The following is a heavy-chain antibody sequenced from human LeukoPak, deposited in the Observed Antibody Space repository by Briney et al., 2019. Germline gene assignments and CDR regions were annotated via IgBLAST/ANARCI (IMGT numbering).Heavy chain of an antibody. V-gene: IGHV5-51*01. J-gene: IGHJ4*02. Sequence: GESLKISCKGSGYTFTNYWIGWVRQMPGKGLEWMGILWPSDSDTRYSPSFQGQVTISADKSISTAYLQWSSLKASDTAIYFCARRISGYYTDYWGQGTLVSVSS. D-gene: IGHD2/OR15-2a*01. CDR2: LWPSDSDT. CDR1: GYTFTNYW. CDR3: ARRISGYYTDY.